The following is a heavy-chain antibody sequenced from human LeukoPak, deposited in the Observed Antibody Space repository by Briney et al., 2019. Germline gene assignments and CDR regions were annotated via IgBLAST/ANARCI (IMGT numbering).Heavy chain of an antibody. Sequence: SETLSLTCAVYGGSFSGYYWSWIRQPPGKGLEWIGEINHSGSTNYNPSLKSRVSISVETSKKQSSLKLSSVTAADTAVYYCARVDGVLYRTLYFDYWGQGTLVTVSS. V-gene: IGHV4-34*01. CDR3: ARVDGVLYRTLYFDY. CDR2: INHSGST. CDR1: GGSFSGYY. D-gene: IGHD3-3*01. J-gene: IGHJ4*02.